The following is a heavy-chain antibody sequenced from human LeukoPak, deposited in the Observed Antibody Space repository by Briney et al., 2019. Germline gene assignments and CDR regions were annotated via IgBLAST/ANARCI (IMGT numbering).Heavy chain of an antibody. CDR3: AKDSVPGIKVREEGGYFDY. J-gene: IGHJ4*02. V-gene: IGHV3-9*01. D-gene: IGHD3-10*01. CDR1: GFTFDDYA. CDR2: ISWNSGSI. Sequence: PGGSLRLSCAASGFTFDDYAMHWVRQAPGKGLEWVSGISWNSGSIGYADSVKGRFTISRDNAKNSLYLQMNSLRAEDTALYYCAKDSVPGIKVREEGGYFDYWGQGTLVTVSS.